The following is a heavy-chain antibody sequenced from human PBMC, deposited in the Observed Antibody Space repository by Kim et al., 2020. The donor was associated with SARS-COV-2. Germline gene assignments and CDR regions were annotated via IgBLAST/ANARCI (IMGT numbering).Heavy chain of an antibody. CDR2: INHSGST. J-gene: IGHJ5*02. V-gene: IGHV4-34*01. D-gene: IGHD6-19*01. CDR1: GGSFSGYY. CDR3: ARGTTGYSSGWYQWGQTHNWFDP. Sequence: SETLSLTCAVYGGSFSGYYWSWIRQPPGKGLEWIGEINHSGSTNYNPSLKSRVTISVDTSKNQFSLKLSSVTAADTAVYYCARGTTGYSSGWYQWGQTHNWFDPWGQGTLVTVSS.